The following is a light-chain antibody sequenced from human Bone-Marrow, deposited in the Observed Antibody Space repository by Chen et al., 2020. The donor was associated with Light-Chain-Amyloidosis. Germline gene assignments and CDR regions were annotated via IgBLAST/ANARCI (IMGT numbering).Light chain of an antibody. Sequence: QSALTQPASASGSPGQSITISRTGSRSDVGGYNFVSWYQQLPGKAPKLLIYDVTNRPSGVSYRFSGSKSGNTASLTVSGLQAEDEADYYCSSYTVSSTWVFGGGTKLTVL. V-gene: IGLV2-14*03. CDR1: RSDVGGYNF. CDR3: SSYTVSSTWV. CDR2: DVT. J-gene: IGLJ3*02.